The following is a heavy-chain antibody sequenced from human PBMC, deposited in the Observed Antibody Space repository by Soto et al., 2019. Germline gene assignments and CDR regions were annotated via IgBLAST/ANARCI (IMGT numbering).Heavy chain of an antibody. J-gene: IGHJ4*02. CDR3: TRDGMTTGDT. Sequence: LSLTCVASGVSVTSYTWSLVRQPANKGLEWIGRVFSSVSASYSPSLKSRVRISMDTPENRISLKFDSVTAADAGVYYCTRDGMTTGDTWGRGTLGTVSS. D-gene: IGHD2-21*02. V-gene: IGHV4-4*07. CDR2: VFSSVSA. CDR1: GVSVTSYT.